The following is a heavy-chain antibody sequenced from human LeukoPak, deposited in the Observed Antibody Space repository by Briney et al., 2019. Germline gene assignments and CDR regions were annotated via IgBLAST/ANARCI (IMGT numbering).Heavy chain of an antibody. CDR1: GGSISSGSYL. Sequence: PSETLSLTCAVSGGSISSGSYLWGCIRQSPGKGLEWIGSISYSGSTYYNPSLKSRVTVSVDTSKNQFSLKVTSVTAADTAVYYCARWVGNRNWFDPWGQGTLVTVSS. CDR3: ARWVGNRNWFDP. J-gene: IGHJ5*02. CDR2: ISYSGST. D-gene: IGHD1-26*01. V-gene: IGHV4-39*07.